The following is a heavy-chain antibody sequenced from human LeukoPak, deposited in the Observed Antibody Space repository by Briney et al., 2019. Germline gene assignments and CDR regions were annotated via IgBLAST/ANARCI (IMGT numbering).Heavy chain of an antibody. J-gene: IGHJ4*02. CDR2: ISTDGSQT. CDR3: VRSLRSADF. CDR1: GFTFSNYW. Sequence: PGGSLRLSCEASGFTFSNYWMHWVRQAQGKGLMWVSQISTDGSQTFYADSVKGRFTISRDNAKNTLFLQMDSLRPEDTAVYYCVRSLRSADFWGQGTLVTVSS. V-gene: IGHV3-74*01.